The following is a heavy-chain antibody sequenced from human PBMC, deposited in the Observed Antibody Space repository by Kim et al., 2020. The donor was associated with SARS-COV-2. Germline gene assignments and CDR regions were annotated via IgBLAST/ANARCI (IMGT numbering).Heavy chain of an antibody. V-gene: IGHV4-34*01. CDR3: ARGDKYCSSSSCSYYHYG. Sequence: SETLSLTCAVYGGSFSGYYWSWIRQPPGKGLEWIGEINHSGSTNYNPSLKSRVTISVDTSKNQFSLKRSSVTAADTAVYYCARGDKYCSSSSCSYYHYG. CDR1: GGSFSGYY. J-gene: IGHJ6*01. D-gene: IGHD2-2*01. CDR2: INHSGST.